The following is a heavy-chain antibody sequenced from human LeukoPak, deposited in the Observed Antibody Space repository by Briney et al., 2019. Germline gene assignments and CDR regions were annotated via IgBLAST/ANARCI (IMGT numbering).Heavy chain of an antibody. CDR3: ARDSGYPFDY. V-gene: IGHV3-21*01. CDR2: VSESSSYT. CDR1: GFTFGSYS. D-gene: IGHD3-22*01. J-gene: IGHJ4*02. Sequence: GGSLRLSCAASGFTFGSYSMNWVRQAPGKGLEWVSSVSESSSYTYYADSVKGRFTITRDNAKNSLYLQMNSLRAEDTAVYYCARDSGYPFDYWGQGTLVTVSS.